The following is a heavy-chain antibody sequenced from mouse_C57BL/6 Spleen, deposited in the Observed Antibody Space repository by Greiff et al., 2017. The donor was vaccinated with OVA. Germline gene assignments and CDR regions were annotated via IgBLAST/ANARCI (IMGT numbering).Heavy chain of an antibody. CDR3: ARIYYYGSSYVDY. V-gene: IGHV1-61*01. J-gene: IGHJ2*01. D-gene: IGHD1-1*01. CDR1: GYTFTSYW. Sequence: QVQLQQPGAELVRPGSSVKLSCKASGYTFTSYWMDWVKQRPGQGLEWIGNIYPSDSETHYNQKFKDKATLTVDKSSSTAYMQLSSLTSEDSAVYCCARIYYYGSSYVDYWGQGTTLTVSS. CDR2: IYPSDSET.